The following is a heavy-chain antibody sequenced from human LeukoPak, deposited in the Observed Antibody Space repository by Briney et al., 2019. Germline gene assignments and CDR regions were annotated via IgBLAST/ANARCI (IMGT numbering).Heavy chain of an antibody. J-gene: IGHJ4*02. D-gene: IGHD3-22*01. CDR3: AKIPLYYYDSSGYYLDY. CDR2: IYSGGST. V-gene: IGHV3-66*01. CDR1: GFTFSTYN. Sequence: PGESLRLSCAASGFTFSTYNMNWVRQAPGKGVEWVSLIYSGGSTYYADSVKGRFTISRDNSKNTMYLQMNSLRAEDTAVYYCAKIPLYYYDSSGYYLDYWGQGTLVTVSS.